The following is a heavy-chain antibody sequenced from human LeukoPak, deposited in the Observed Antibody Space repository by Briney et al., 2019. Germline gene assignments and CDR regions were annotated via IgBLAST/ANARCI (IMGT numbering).Heavy chain of an antibody. V-gene: IGHV1-69*01. CDR2: IIPIFGTA. CDR1: GGTFSSYA. D-gene: IGHD4-23*01. J-gene: IGHJ4*02. CDR3: ARGLDYGGNPYHYFDY. Sequence: SVKVSCKASGGTFSSYAISWVRQAPGQGLEWMGGIIPIFGTANYAQKFQGRVTITADESTSTAYMELSSLRSEDTAVYYCARGLDYGGNPYHYFDYWGQGTLVTVSS.